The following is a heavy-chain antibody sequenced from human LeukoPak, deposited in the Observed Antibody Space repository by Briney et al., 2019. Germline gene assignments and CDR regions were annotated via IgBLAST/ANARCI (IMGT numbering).Heavy chain of an antibody. J-gene: IGHJ5*02. CDR2: I. Sequence: PGGSLRLSCAAYGFHFSTYNMNWVRQAPGKGLEWVSSIYYPDSVKGRFTISRDDAKNSLYLQMNSLRVEDTAVYYCAREVIGGNSAWGQGTLVTVFS. D-gene: IGHD4-23*01. CDR1: GFHFSTYN. V-gene: IGHV3-21*01. CDR3: AREVIGGNSA.